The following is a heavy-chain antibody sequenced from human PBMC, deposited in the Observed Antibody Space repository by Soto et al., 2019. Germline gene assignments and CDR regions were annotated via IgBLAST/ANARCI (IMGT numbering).Heavy chain of an antibody. Sequence: SETLSLTCTVSGGSISSYYWSWIRQPPGKGLEWIGYIYYSGSDNYNPSLKSRVTISVDTSKNQFSLKLSSVTAADTAVYYCARFNWAQYKTNWFDPWGQGTLVTVSS. V-gene: IGHV4-59*01. J-gene: IGHJ5*02. CDR1: GGSISSYY. CDR2: IYYSGSD. D-gene: IGHD7-27*01. CDR3: ARFNWAQYKTNWFDP.